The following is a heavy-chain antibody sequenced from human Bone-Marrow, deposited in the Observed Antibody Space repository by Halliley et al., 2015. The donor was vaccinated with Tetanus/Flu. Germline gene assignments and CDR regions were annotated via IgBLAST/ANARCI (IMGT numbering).Heavy chain of an antibody. D-gene: IGHD1-20*01. CDR3: ARDAITGIDY. Sequence: GLVKPSQTLSLTCAISGDSVSSNSVAWIWIRQSPSRGLEWLGRTYYRSKWFKDYALSVKSRMTITPDTFKNQFSLQVTSVTPEDTAMYYCARDAITGIDYWGQGTLVTVSS. J-gene: IGHJ4*02. V-gene: IGHV6-1*01. CDR1: GDSVSSNSVA. CDR2: TYYRSKWFK.